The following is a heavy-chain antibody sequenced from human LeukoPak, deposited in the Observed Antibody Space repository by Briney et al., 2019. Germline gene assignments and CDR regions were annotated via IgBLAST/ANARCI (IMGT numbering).Heavy chain of an antibody. CDR1: GFTFSSYA. D-gene: IGHD4-17*01. J-gene: IGHJ3*02. CDR2: ISYDGSNK. CDR3: ARVTAPEGYGDYLVDVFDM. V-gene: IGHV3-30-3*01. Sequence: PGGSLTLSCAASGFTFSSYAMHWVRQAPGKGLEWVAVISYDGSNKYYADSVKGRFTISRDNSKNTLYLKMNSLRAEDRAVYYCARVTAPEGYGDYLVDVFDMWGQGTMVTVSS.